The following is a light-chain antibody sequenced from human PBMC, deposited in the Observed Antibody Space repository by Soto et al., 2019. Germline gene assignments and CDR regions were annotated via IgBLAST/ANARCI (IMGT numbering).Light chain of an antibody. CDR1: QSLVHNDGNTY. Sequence: DIVMTQTPLSSPVTLGQAASISCRSSQSLVHNDGNTYLTWFQQRPAQPPRLLIYKVSDRFSGVPDRFRVSGAGTDFTLTISRVEAEDVGVYYCMQANQSPWSFGQGTKVESK. CDR2: KVS. CDR3: MQANQSPWS. V-gene: IGKV2-24*01. J-gene: IGKJ1*01.